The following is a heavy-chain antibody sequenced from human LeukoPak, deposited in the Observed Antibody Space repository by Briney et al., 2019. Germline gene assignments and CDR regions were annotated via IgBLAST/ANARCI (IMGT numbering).Heavy chain of an antibody. CDR1: GGSFSSYY. CDR3: ARDGSSWTPNNYFDY. Sequence: SETLSLTCTVSGGSFSSYYWSWIRQPAGKGLEWIGRIYTSGSTNYNPSLKSRVTMSVDTSKNQFSLKLSSVTAADTAVYYCARDGSSWTPNNYFDYWGQGTLVTVSS. V-gene: IGHV4-4*07. CDR2: IYTSGST. J-gene: IGHJ4*02. D-gene: IGHD6-13*01.